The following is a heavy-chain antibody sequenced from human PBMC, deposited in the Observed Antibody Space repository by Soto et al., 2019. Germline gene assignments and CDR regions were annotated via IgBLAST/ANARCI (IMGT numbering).Heavy chain of an antibody. D-gene: IGHD5-12*01. CDR2: VYSGGGT. Sequence: QVQLQESGPGLVKPAETLSLTCTVSGGSTNSAYYWGWVRQPPEQGVEWIGRVYSGGGTFSNPSLKRRVAFYVGSSKSQVSMKLPSVTAADPALYFWATQRGLDGFDIWGRGTMVAVS. CDR3: ATQRGLDGFDI. CDR1: GGSTNSAYY. V-gene: IGHV4-38-2*02. J-gene: IGHJ3*02.